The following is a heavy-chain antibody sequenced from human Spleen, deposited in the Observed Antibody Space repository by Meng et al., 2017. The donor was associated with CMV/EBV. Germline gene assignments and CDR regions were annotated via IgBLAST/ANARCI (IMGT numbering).Heavy chain of an antibody. J-gene: IGHJ4*02. CDR2: VFNIGIT. V-gene: IGHV4-39*01. CDR1: GGSISSTRYY. Sequence: CGAAGGSISSTRYYWAWIRQPPGKGLEWIGSVFNIGITYYSPSLKSRVSISTDTSRNQFALKVSSVTAADTAVYYCASITTRAGFDSWGQGTLVTVSS. CDR3: ASITTRAGFDS. D-gene: IGHD1-1*01.